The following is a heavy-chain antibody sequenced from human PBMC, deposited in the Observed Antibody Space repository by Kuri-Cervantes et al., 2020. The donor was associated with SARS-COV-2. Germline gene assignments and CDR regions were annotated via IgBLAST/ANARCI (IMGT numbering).Heavy chain of an antibody. Sequence: GGSLRLSCAASGFTFSSYAMSWVRQAPGQGLEWVSVIYSGGSSKYYADSVKGRFTISSDNSKNTLYLQMNSLRAEDTAVYYCAKDIAVAVHFDYWGQGTLVTVSS. CDR1: GFTFSSYA. D-gene: IGHD6-19*01. CDR3: AKDIAVAVHFDY. CDR2: IYSGGSSK. V-gene: IGHV3-23*03. J-gene: IGHJ4*02.